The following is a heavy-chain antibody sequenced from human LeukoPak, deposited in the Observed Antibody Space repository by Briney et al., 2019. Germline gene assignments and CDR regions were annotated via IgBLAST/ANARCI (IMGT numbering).Heavy chain of an antibody. Sequence: PSETLYLTWIVSGGSISSYYGSWIRQPPGKGLEWIGDIFYSGSTNYNPSLKSRVTISVDTSKNQFSLKLSSVTAADTAVHYCAGGLVGTTTLNYWGQGTLVTVSS. V-gene: IGHV4-59*01. CDR3: AGGLVGTTTLNY. CDR1: GGSISSYY. J-gene: IGHJ4*02. CDR2: IFYSGST. D-gene: IGHD2-21*02.